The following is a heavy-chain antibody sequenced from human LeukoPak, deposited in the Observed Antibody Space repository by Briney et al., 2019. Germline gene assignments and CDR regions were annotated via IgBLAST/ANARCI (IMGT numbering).Heavy chain of an antibody. D-gene: IGHD3-3*01. Sequence: GGALRLSCAASGVTFSSYSMNWVRQAPGKGLGWVSSISSSRSDIYYAASVKSRFPISRDNAKNSLYLQMNSLRAEDTAVYYCARDAGNHFYSDFWSGPHGAFDIWGQGTMVTVSS. V-gene: IGHV3-21*01. CDR1: GVTFSSYS. J-gene: IGHJ3*02. CDR3: ARDAGNHFYSDFWSGPHGAFDI. CDR2: ISSSRSDI.